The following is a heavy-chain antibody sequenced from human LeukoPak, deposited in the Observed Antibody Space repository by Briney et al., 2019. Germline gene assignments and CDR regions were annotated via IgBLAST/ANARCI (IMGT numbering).Heavy chain of an antibody. CDR3: ARERLGDDIYFDL. J-gene: IGHJ2*01. V-gene: IGHV3-7*01. CDR2: TKQDGSEK. CDR1: GFTFSHYW. D-gene: IGHD3-3*01. Sequence: GGSLRLSCTAPGFTFSHYWMSWVRQAPGKGLEWVANTKQDGSEKYYVDSVRGRFTISRDNAKNSLFLQMNSLRAEDTAVYFCARERLGDDIYFDLWGRGTLVTVSS.